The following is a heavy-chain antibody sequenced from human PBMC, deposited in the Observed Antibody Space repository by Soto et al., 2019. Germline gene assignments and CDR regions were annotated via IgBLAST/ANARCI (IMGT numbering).Heavy chain of an antibody. CDR3: ATGSSLSSSWYEHYYYYGMDV. J-gene: IGHJ6*02. Sequence: GGSLRLSCAASGFTFSSYALSWVRQAPVTGLEWVSAISGSGGSTYYADSEQGRFTISRDNSKNTLDLQMNSRRAEDTSEYYCATGSSLSSSWYEHYYYYGMDVWGQGTTVTVSS. CDR2: ISGSGGST. CDR1: GFTFSSYA. D-gene: IGHD6-13*01. V-gene: IGHV3-23*01.